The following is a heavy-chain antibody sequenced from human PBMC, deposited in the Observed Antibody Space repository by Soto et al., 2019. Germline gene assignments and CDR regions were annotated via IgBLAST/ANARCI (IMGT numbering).Heavy chain of an antibody. V-gene: IGHV1-18*01. D-gene: IGHD3-10*01. J-gene: IGHJ4*02. CDR2: IRAYNGNT. CDR3: ASFCARGSGSYLHDY. CDR1: GYTFTSYG. Sequence: QVQLVQSGAEVKKPGASVKVSCKASGYTFTSYGISWVRQAPGQGLEWMGWIRAYNGNTNYAQKLQGRATMTTDTSTSTAYMELRSVRADDTAVYCCASFCARGSGSYLHDYWGQGTLVTVSS.